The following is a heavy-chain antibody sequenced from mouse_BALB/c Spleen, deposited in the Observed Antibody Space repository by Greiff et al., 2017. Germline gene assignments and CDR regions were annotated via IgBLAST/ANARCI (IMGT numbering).Heavy chain of an antibody. CDR2: IDPANGNT. J-gene: IGHJ4*01. V-gene: IGHV14-3*02. CDR1: GFNIKDTY. Sequence: VQLQQFGAELVKPGASVKLSCTASGFNIKDTYMHWVKQRPEQGLEWIGRIDPANGNTKYDPKFQGKATITADTSSNTAYLQLSSLTSEDTAVYYCARHPYYAMDYWGQGTSVTVSS. CDR3: ARHPYYAMDY.